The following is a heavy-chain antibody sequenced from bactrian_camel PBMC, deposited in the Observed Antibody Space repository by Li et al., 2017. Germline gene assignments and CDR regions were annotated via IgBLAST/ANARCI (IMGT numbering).Heavy chain of an antibody. D-gene: IGHD5*01. CDR2: ISSGGATT. CDR1: GFTFSNYW. CDR3: AAEIRWGSRGAFGY. Sequence: QLVESGGDLVHPGGSLRLSCAASGFTFSNYWMYWVRQAPGKGLEWVSSISSGGATTYYADTVKGRFTISRDNTKNTVSLEMNSLQPEDTAVYYCAAEIRWGSRGAFGYWGQGTQVTVS. J-gene: IGHJ6*01. V-gene: IGHV3S25*01.